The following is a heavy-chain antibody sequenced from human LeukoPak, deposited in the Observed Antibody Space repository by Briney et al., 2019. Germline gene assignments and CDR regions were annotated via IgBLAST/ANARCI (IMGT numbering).Heavy chain of an antibody. D-gene: IGHD3-22*01. Sequence: GGSLRLSCAASGSTVSSNYMSWVRQAPGKGLEWVSVIYSGSSTYYADSVKGRFTISRDNSKNTLYLQMNSLRAEDTAVYYCAREESYDSSGYFFDYWGQGTLVTVSS. CDR1: GSTVSSNY. CDR2: IYSGSST. J-gene: IGHJ4*02. CDR3: AREESYDSSGYFFDY. V-gene: IGHV3-66*01.